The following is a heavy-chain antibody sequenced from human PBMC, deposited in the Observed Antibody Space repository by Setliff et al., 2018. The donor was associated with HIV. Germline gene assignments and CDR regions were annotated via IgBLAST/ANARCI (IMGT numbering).Heavy chain of an antibody. V-gene: IGHV1-18*01. J-gene: IGHJ3*02. CDR3: ARDKRSFYGDYEGDAFDI. Sequence: ASVKVSCKASGYTFTSYGISWVRQAPGQGLEWMGWISAYNGNTNYAQKLQGRVTMTTDTSTSTAYMELRSLRFDDTAVYYCARDKRSFYGDYEGDAFDIWGQGTMVTVSS. CDR2: ISAYNGNT. D-gene: IGHD4-17*01. CDR1: GYTFTSYG.